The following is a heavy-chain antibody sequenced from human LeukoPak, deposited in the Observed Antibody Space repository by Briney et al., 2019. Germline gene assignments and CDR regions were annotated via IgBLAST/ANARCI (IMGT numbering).Heavy chain of an antibody. J-gene: IGHJ4*02. Sequence: GGSLRLSCAASGFTFSSYAMHWVRQAPGKGLEWVAVISYDGSNKYYADSVKGRFTISRDNSKNTLYLQMNSLRAEDTAVYYCAKSSGWLAKYYFDYWGQGTLVTVSS. CDR2: ISYDGSNK. CDR3: AKSSGWLAKYYFDY. V-gene: IGHV3-30-3*02. CDR1: GFTFSSYA. D-gene: IGHD6-19*01.